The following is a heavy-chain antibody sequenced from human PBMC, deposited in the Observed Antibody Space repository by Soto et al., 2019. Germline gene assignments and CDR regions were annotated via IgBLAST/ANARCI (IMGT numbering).Heavy chain of an antibody. CDR3: ARDRAYYYYMDV. J-gene: IGHJ6*03. CDR1: GFTFSGHS. Sequence: PGGSLRLCWAAAGFTFSGHSMSWVRQAPGKGLEWVSSISSSSSYIYYADSVKGRFTISRDNAKNSLYLQMNSLRAEDTAVYYCARDRAYYYYMDVWGKGTTVTVSS. CDR2: ISSSSSYI. V-gene: IGHV3-21*01.